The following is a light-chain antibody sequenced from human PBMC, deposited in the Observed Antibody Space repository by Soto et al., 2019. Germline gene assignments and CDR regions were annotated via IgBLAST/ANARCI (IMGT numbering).Light chain of an antibody. CDR2: GAS. J-gene: IGKJ4*01. CDR1: QSVDNY. V-gene: IGKV3-15*01. Sequence: IVMTQSPATLSVSPGERATLSCRASQSVDNYLAWYQQKPGQAPRLLMYGASTRATGIPARFSGSGSGKEFTLTISRLQSEDSEIYYCQQYKTWPPLTFGGGTKVEIK. CDR3: QQYKTWPPLT.